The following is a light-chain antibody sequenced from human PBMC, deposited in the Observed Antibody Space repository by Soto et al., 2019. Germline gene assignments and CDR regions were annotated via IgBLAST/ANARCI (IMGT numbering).Light chain of an antibody. J-gene: IGKJ1*01. Sequence: DIQMTQSPSTLSASVGDRVTITCRASQSINSWLAWYQQKPGKAPKLLIYKASSLESGVPSRFSGSGSGTEFTLTISSPQPDDFATYYCQQYNSYWTFGQGTKVEIK. V-gene: IGKV1-5*03. CDR3: QQYNSYWT. CDR1: QSINSW. CDR2: KAS.